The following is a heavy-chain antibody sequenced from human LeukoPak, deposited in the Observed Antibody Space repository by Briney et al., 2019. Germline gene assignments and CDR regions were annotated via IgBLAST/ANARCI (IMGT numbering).Heavy chain of an antibody. V-gene: IGHV1-3*01. Sequence: ASVKVSCKASGYTFTSYAMHWVRQAPGQRLEWMGWINAGNGNTKYSQKFQGRVTMTRDTSISTAYMELSRLRSDDTAVYYCARSLLEDIVVVPAAVQTGGFGYWGQGTLVTVSS. CDR3: ARSLLEDIVVVPAAVQTGGFGY. J-gene: IGHJ4*02. CDR2: INAGNGNT. D-gene: IGHD2-2*01. CDR1: GYTFTSYA.